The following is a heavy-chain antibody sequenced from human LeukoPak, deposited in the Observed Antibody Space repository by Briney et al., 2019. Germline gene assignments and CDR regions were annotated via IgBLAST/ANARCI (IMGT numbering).Heavy chain of an antibody. J-gene: IGHJ4*02. D-gene: IGHD2-2*02. V-gene: IGHV1-69*13. CDR2: IIPIFGTA. CDR1: GGTFSNYA. CDR3: ASQDCSSTSCHNDY. Sequence: GGSVKVSCTASGGTFSNYAISWVRQAPGQGLEWRGGIIPIFGTANYAQKFQGRVTITADESTSTAYMELSSLRSEDTAVYYCASQDCSSTSCHNDYWGQGTLVTVSS.